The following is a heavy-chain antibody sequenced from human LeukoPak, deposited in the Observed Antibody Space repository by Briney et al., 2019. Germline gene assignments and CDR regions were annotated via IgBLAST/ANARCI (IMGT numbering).Heavy chain of an antibody. D-gene: IGHD3-22*01. V-gene: IGHV3-48*02. CDR2: ISSSSSTI. Sequence: PGGSLRLSCAASGFTFSSYGMHWVRQAPGKGLEWVSYISSSSSTIYYADSVKGRFTISRDNAKNSLYLQMNSLRDEDTAVYYCARDPPYYDSSGYFPDAFDIWGQGTMVTVSS. CDR3: ARDPPYYDSSGYFPDAFDI. CDR1: GFTFSSYG. J-gene: IGHJ3*02.